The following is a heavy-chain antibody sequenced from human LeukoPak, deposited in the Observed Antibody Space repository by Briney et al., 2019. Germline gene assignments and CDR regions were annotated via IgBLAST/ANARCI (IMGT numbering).Heavy chain of an antibody. CDR1: GGSFSGYY. J-gene: IGHJ4*02. CDR2: INHSGST. CDR3: ARQKYSSSSIDY. Sequence: SETLSLTCAVYGGSFSGYYWSWIRQPPGKGLEWIGEINHSGSTNYNPSLKSRVTISVDTSKNQFSLKLSSVTAADTAVYYCARQKYSSSSIDYWGQGTLVTVSS. V-gene: IGHV4-34*01. D-gene: IGHD6-13*01.